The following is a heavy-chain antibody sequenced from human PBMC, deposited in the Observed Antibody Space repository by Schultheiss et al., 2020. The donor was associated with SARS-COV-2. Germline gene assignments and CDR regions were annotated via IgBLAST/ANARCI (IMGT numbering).Heavy chain of an antibody. CDR2: IYTSGST. Sequence: SETLSLTCTVSGGSISSYYWSWIRQPAGKGLEWIGRIYTSGSTNYNPSLKSRVTMSVDTSKNQFSLKLSSVTAADTAVYYCARRLCSSTSCYGAFDIWGQGTTVTVSS. CDR1: GGSISSYY. D-gene: IGHD2-2*01. V-gene: IGHV4-4*07. J-gene: IGHJ3*02. CDR3: ARRLCSSTSCYGAFDI.